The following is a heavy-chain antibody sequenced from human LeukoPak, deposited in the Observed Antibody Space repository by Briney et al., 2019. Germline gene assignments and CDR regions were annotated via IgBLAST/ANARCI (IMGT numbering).Heavy chain of an antibody. CDR3: AKSLSVPAAPDAFDI. V-gene: IGHV3-23*01. Sequence: GGSLRLSCAASGFTFSSYSMSWVRQAPGKGLEWVSAISGSGGSTYYADSVKGRFTISRDSSKNTLYLQMNSLRAEDTAVYYCAKSLSVPAAPDAFDIWGQGTMVTVSS. CDR2: ISGSGGST. CDR1: GFTFSSYS. D-gene: IGHD2-2*01. J-gene: IGHJ3*02.